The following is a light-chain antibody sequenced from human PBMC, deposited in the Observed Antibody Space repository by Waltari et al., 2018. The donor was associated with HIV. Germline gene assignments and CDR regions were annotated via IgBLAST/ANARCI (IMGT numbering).Light chain of an antibody. CDR1: SSNIGSNT. CDR3: ATWDDSLKGVI. Sequence: QSELTQPPSTSGAPGPRVTISCSGSSSNIGSNTVNWYQHLPGATPKLLIYGNDQWPSGVPDRFSGSKSGTSASLAISVLLSEDEGDYYCATWDDSLKGVIFGGGTKLTVL. V-gene: IGLV1-44*01. J-gene: IGLJ2*01. CDR2: GND.